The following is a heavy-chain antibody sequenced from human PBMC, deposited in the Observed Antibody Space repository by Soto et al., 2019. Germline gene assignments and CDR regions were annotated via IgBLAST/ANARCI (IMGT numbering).Heavy chain of an antibody. CDR2: FSGRGGST. CDR1: GFTFSNYA. J-gene: IGHJ4*02. Sequence: EVQLLESGGGLVQPGGSLRLSCAASGFTFSNYAMTWVRQAPGKGLDWVSSFSGRGGSTYYAASVKGRFTISRDNSKNTLYLQMNSLTAEDTAVYYCAKGAQWERPLDFWGLGTLVTVSS. D-gene: IGHD1-1*01. CDR3: AKGAQWERPLDF. V-gene: IGHV3-23*01.